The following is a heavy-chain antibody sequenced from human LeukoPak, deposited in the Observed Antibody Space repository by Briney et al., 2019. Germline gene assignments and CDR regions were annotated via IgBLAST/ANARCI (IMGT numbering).Heavy chain of an antibody. V-gene: IGHV3-30*04. Sequence: GRSLRLSCAASGFTFSTYAMHWVRQAPGKGLEWVAVISYDGSSKYYADSVKGRLTISRDNSKNTLYLQMNSLRAEDTAVYYCAKDLSRGYSSGWYPKGAFDIWGQGTMVTVSS. J-gene: IGHJ3*02. D-gene: IGHD6-19*01. CDR3: AKDLSRGYSSGWYPKGAFDI. CDR2: ISYDGSSK. CDR1: GFTFSTYA.